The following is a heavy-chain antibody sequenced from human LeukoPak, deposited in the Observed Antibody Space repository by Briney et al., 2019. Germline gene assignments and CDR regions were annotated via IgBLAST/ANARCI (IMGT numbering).Heavy chain of an antibody. CDR3: ARGSYGQGAFDI. Sequence: GASVKVSCKASGYTFTGYYMHWVRQAPGQGLEWMGWISAYNGNTNYAQKLQGRVTMTTDTSTSTAYMELRSLRSDDTAVYYCARGSYGQGAFDIWGQGTMVTVSS. CDR1: GYTFTGYY. D-gene: IGHD5-18*01. V-gene: IGHV1-18*04. J-gene: IGHJ3*02. CDR2: ISAYNGNT.